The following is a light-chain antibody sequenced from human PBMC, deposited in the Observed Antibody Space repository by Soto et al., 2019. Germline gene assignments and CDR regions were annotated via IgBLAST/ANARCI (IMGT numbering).Light chain of an antibody. Sequence: IQLTQSPSSLSASVGDRVTITCRASQGLSSYLAWYQQKPGKAPKLLIYAASTLQTGVPSRFSGSESGTEFTLTISSLQSEDFAVYYCQQYHHWPPITFGQGTRLEIK. V-gene: IGKV1-9*01. CDR3: QQYHHWPPIT. J-gene: IGKJ5*01. CDR1: QGLSSY. CDR2: AAS.